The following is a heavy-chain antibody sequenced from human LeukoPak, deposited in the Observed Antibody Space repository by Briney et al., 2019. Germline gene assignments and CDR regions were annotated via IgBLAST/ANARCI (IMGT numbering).Heavy chain of an antibody. J-gene: IGHJ4*02. D-gene: IGHD2-15*01. Sequence: GAAVNVSCKASGGTFISYAISWLRQAPGQAREWMGGIIPIFGTANYAQKFQGRVTNTADKSTSTTYMELSSLRSEDTAVSYCARGYFYCSGGSCYPYYFDYWGQGTLVTVSS. CDR3: ARGYFYCSGGSCYPYYFDY. V-gene: IGHV1-69*06. CDR1: GGTFISYA. CDR2: IIPIFGTA.